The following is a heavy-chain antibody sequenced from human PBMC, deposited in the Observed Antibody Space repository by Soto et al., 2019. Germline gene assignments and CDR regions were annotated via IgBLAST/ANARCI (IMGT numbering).Heavy chain of an antibody. Sequence: QVPLQESGPRLVRPSGTLSLTCTVSSGSISTANWWSWVRQPPGRGLAWIGEIYHSGTTNYNRSRKRRVTLTLDKPKNQSSLRLSSVAAADAAMYYCARCGWPVVLTATSPSDYWGQGTLVTVSS. CDR1: SGSISTANW. V-gene: IGHV4-4*02. D-gene: IGHD2-21*02. CDR2: IYHSGTT. J-gene: IGHJ4*02. CDR3: ARCGWPVVLTATSPSDY.